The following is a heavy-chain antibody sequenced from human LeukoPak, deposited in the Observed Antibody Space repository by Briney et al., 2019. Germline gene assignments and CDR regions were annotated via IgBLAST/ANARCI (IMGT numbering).Heavy chain of an antibody. J-gene: IGHJ6*03. D-gene: IGHD3/OR15-3a*01. V-gene: IGHV4-59*01. CDR2: IYYSGST. CDR3: ARVIFRYYYYMDV. CDR1: GGSIRSYY. Sequence: PSETLSLTCTVSGGSIRSYYWSWIRQPPGKGLEWIGYIYYSGSTNYNPSLKSRVTISVDTSKNQFSLKLSSVTAADTAVYYCARVIFRYYYYMDVWGKGTTVTVSS.